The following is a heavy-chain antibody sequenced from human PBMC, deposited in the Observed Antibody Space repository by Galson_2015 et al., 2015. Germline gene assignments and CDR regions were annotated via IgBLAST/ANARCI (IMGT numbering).Heavy chain of an antibody. Sequence: LRLSCAASGFLFRNYWMVWVRQTPAKGLEWVAKIRYDGSQTFYVDSVKGRFTISRDNAENSLYLQMNSLRADDTAVYYCARDANRGGEFDYWGQGALVTVSS. CDR2: IRYDGSQT. CDR3: ARDANRGGEFDY. CDR1: GFLFRNYW. V-gene: IGHV3-7*03. J-gene: IGHJ4*02. D-gene: IGHD1-14*01.